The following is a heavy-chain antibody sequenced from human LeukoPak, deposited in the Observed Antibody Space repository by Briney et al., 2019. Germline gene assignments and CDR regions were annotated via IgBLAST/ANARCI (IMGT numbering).Heavy chain of an antibody. D-gene: IGHD1/OR15-1a*01. V-gene: IGHV4-34*01. J-gene: IGHJ4*02. CDR3: ARAGLREHLLRRDFDY. CDR2: INHSGST. CDR1: GGSFSGYY. Sequence: SETLSLTCAVYGGSFSGYYWSWIRQPPGKGLEWIGEINHSGSTNYNPSLKSRVTISVYTSKNQFSPMLSSETASYPAVYYCARAGLREHLLRRDFDYWGQGTLVTVSS.